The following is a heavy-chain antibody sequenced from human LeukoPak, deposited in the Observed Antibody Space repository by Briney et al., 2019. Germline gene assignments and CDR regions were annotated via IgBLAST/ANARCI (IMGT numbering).Heavy chain of an antibody. V-gene: IGHV4-39*07. J-gene: IGHJ4*02. CDR3: AREMVRGVITPGYFDY. Sequence: SETLSLTCTVSGGSISSSNYYWGWIRQPPGKGLEWIGSIHHSGSTNYNPSLKSRVTISVDTSKNQFSLKLSSVTAADTAVYYCAREMVRGVITPGYFDYWGQGTLVTVSS. CDR1: GGSISSSNYY. CDR2: IHHSGST. D-gene: IGHD3-10*01.